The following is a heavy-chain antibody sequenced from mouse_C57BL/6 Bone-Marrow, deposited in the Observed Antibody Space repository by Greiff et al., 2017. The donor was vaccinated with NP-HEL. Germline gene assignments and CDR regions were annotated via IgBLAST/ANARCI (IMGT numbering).Heavy chain of an antibody. CDR3: ARDWYFDD. CDR1: GYTFTSYW. CDR2: IDPSDSYT. D-gene: IGHD4-1*01. J-gene: IGHJ2*01. V-gene: IGHV1-69*01. Sequence: QVQLQQPGAELVMPGASVKLSCKASGYTFTSYWMHWVKQRPGQGLEWIGEIDPSDSYTNYNQKFKGKSTLTVDKSSSTAYMQLSSLTYEDASVYYWARDWYFDDWGQGTTLTVAS.